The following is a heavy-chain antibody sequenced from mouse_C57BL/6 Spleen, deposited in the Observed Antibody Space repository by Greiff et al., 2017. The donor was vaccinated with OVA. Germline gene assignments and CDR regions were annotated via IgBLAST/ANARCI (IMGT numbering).Heavy chain of an antibody. CDR2: IYPGDGDT. D-gene: IGHD1-1*01. J-gene: IGHJ1*03. V-gene: IGHV1-82*01. CDR3: ARSLITTVGYFDV. CDR1: GYAFSSSW. Sequence: VKLQQSGPELVKPGASVKISCKASGYAFSSSWMNWVKQRPGKGLEWIGRIYPGDGDTNYNGKFKGKATLTADKSSSTAYMQLSSLTSEDSAVYFCARSLITTVGYFDVWGTGTTVTVSS.